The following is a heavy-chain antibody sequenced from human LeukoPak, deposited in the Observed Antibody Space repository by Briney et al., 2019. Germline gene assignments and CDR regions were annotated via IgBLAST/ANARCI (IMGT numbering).Heavy chain of an antibody. D-gene: IGHD2-2*01. CDR3: ARIKGVNTSPRYCSSTSCYHFPSWFDP. V-gene: IGHV4-59*08. CDR1: GGSISSYY. CDR2: IYYSGST. Sequence: SGPTLVKPSETLSLTCTVSGGSISSYYWSWIRQPPGKGLEWIGYIYYSGSTNYNPSLKSRVAISVDTSKNQFSLKLSSVTAADTAVYYCARIKGVNTSPRYCSSTSCYHFPSWFDPWGQGTLVTVSS. J-gene: IGHJ5*02.